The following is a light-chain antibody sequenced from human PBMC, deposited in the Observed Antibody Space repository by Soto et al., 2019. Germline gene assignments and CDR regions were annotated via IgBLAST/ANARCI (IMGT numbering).Light chain of an antibody. CDR3: QHYNSYSEA. V-gene: IGKV1-5*03. CDR1: QTISSW. CDR2: TAS. J-gene: IGKJ1*01. Sequence: DSDMTHSPSTLAGSVGDRVTVTCGARQTISSWLAWYQQKPGKPPKLLIYTASTLKSGVPSRFSGSGSGTEFPLTLSRLQPDDFATYYCQHYNSYSEAFGQGTKVDI.